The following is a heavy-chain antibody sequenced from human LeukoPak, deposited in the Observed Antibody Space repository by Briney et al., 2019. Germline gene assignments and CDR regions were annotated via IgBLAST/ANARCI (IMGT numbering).Heavy chain of an antibody. Sequence: PGGSLRLSCAASGFTFSSYEMNWVRQAPGKGLEWVSYISSSGSTIYYADSVKGRSTISRDNAKNSLYLQMNSLRAEDTAVYYCARVALHYYGSGSYYKIYYYYGMHVWGKGTTVTVSS. D-gene: IGHD3-10*01. J-gene: IGHJ6*04. V-gene: IGHV3-48*03. CDR1: GFTFSSYE. CDR3: ARVALHYYGSGSYYKIYYYYGMHV. CDR2: ISSSGSTI.